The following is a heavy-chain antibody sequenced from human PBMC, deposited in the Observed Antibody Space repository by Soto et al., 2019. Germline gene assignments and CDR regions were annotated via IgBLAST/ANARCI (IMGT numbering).Heavy chain of an antibody. CDR1: GFTFSSYD. CDR2: IGTAGDP. V-gene: IGHV3-13*05. J-gene: IGHJ3*02. Sequence: GGSLRLSCAASGFTFSSYDMHWVRQATGKGLEWVSAIGTAGDPYYPGSVKGRFTISRENAKNSLYLQMNSLRAGDTAVYYCARAEDIVVVPARVTILGVVIIGAFDIWGQGTMVTVSS. CDR3: ARAEDIVVVPARVTILGVVIIGAFDI. D-gene: IGHD2-2*01.